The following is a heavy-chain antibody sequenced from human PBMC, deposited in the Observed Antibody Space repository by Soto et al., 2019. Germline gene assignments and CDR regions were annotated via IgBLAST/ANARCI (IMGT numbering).Heavy chain of an antibody. Sequence: PSETLSLTCTVSGGSISSGDYYWSWIRQPPGKGLEWIGYIYYSGSTYYNPSLKSRVTISVDTSKNQFSLKLSSVTAADTAVYYCAREGFRRRYYYGSGSYTGLDPWGQGTLVTVSS. D-gene: IGHD3-10*01. CDR2: IYYSGST. CDR1: GGSISSGDYY. V-gene: IGHV4-30-4*01. CDR3: AREGFRRRYYYGSGSYTGLDP. J-gene: IGHJ5*02.